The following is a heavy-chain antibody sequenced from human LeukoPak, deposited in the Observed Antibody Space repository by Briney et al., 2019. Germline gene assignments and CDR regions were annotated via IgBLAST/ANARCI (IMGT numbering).Heavy chain of an antibody. Sequence: GASVKVSCKASGGTFSSYAISWVRQAPGQGLEWMRRITPILGIANYAQKFQGRVTITADKSTSTAYMELSSLRSEDTAVYYCARIYCSSTSCYAPWGQGTLVTVSS. CDR2: ITPILGIA. V-gene: IGHV1-69*04. CDR3: ARIYCSSTSCYAP. CDR1: GGTFSSYA. D-gene: IGHD2-2*01. J-gene: IGHJ5*02.